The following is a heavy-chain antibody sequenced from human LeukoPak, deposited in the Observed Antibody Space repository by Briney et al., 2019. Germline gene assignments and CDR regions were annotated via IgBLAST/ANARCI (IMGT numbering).Heavy chain of an antibody. V-gene: IGHV3-30-3*01. Sequence: GGSLRLSCAASGFTFSSYAMHWVRQAPGKGLEWVAVISYDGSNKYYADSVKGRFTISRDKSKNTLYLQMNSLRAEDTAVYYCAKDDVYCSSINCYFDYWGQGTLVTVSS. CDR2: ISYDGSNK. J-gene: IGHJ4*02. CDR3: AKDDVYCSSINCYFDY. D-gene: IGHD2-2*01. CDR1: GFTFSSYA.